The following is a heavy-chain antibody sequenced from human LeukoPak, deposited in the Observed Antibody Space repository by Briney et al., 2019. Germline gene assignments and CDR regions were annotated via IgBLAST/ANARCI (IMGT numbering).Heavy chain of an antibody. CDR2: INPDGSEQ. Sequence: GGSLRLSCAASGFTFSNHWMSWVRQAPGKGLEWVTNINPDGSEQHYMDSVEGRFTISRDNAKNSLFLQMTSLRAGDTAVYYCARDLKVVPAAIKRAPDYYYYYGMDVWGQGTTVTVSS. V-gene: IGHV3-7*01. J-gene: IGHJ6*02. CDR3: ARDLKVVPAAIKRAPDYYYYYGMDV. D-gene: IGHD2-2*02. CDR1: GFTFSNHW.